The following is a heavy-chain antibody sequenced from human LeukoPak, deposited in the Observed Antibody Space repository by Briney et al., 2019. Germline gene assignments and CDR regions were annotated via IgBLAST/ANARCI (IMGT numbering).Heavy chain of an antibody. CDR3: ARPIVVVPAAEYYFDY. D-gene: IGHD2-2*01. V-gene: IGHV3-23*01. Sequence: GGSLRLSCAASGFTFSSYAMSGFRQAPGKGLEWVSAMSGSGGSTYYADSVTGRFTISRDNSKNTLYLQMNSLRAEDTAVYYCARPIVVVPAAEYYFDYWGQGTLVTVPS. CDR1: GFTFSSYA. J-gene: IGHJ4*02. CDR2: MSGSGGST.